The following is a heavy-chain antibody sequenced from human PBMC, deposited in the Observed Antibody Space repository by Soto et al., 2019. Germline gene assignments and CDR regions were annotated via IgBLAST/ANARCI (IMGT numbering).Heavy chain of an antibody. CDR2: ISYDGSNK. CDR1: GFTFSSYG. Sequence: GGSLRLSCAASGFTFSSYGMHWVRQAPGKGLEWVAVISYDGSNKYYADSVKGRFTISRDNSENTLYLQMNSLRAEDTAVYYCAKGPYDSSGYYYNYWGQGTLVTVSS. V-gene: IGHV3-30*18. CDR3: AKGPYDSSGYYYNY. D-gene: IGHD3-22*01. J-gene: IGHJ4*02.